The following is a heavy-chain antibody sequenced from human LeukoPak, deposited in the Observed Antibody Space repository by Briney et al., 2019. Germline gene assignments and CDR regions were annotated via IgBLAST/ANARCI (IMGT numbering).Heavy chain of an antibody. CDR3: ARGVKRGAAFAGRAHIRYYFDY. V-gene: IGHV4-34*01. CDR1: GGSFSGYY. CDR2: INHSGST. Sequence: SETLSLTCAVYGGSFSGYYWSWIRQPPGKGLEWIGEINHSGSTNYNPSLKSRVTISVDTSKNQFSLKLGSVTAADTAVYYCARGVKRGAAFAGRAHIRYYFDYWGQGTLVTVSS. D-gene: IGHD1-26*01. J-gene: IGHJ4*02.